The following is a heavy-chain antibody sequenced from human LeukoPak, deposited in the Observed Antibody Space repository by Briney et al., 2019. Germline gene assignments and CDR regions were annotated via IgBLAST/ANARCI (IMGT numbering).Heavy chain of an antibody. J-gene: IGHJ4*02. CDR3: AKDREDYYDSSVFDY. Sequence: PGRSLRLSCAASGFTFDDYAMHWVRQVPGKGLEWVSGVSWNGDSIGYADSVKGRFTISRDNAKNSLYLQMNSLRAEDTALYHCAKDREDYYDSSVFDYWGQGTLVTVSS. CDR1: GFTFDDYA. D-gene: IGHD3-22*01. CDR2: VSWNGDSI. V-gene: IGHV3-9*01.